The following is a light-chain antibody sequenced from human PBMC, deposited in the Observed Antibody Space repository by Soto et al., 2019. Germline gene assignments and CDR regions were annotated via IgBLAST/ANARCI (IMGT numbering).Light chain of an antibody. CDR1: SSDIGAYDH. CDR2: SVS. CDR3: ISYTVSRSHV. V-gene: IGLV2-14*01. J-gene: IGLJ1*01. Sequence: QSVLTQPASVSGSPGQSITISCSGTSSDIGAYDHVAWYQQSTGKSPKLMIYSVSNRPSGVSNRFSGSKSGNTASLTISGLQAEDEADYYCISYTVSRSHVFGSGTKVTVL.